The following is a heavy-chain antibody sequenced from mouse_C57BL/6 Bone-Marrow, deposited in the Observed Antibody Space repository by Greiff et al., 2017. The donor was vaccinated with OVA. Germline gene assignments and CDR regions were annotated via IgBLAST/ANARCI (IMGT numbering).Heavy chain of an antibody. J-gene: IGHJ2*01. CDR2: IRNKPNGSTT. Sequence: EVNVVESGGGLVQPGDSLSLSCAASGFTFTNYYMSWVRQPPGKALEWLAFIRNKPNGSTTEYSASVKGRFTISRDTSPSILYLQMNALRAEDSATYYGARYKGRVAVDYFDYWGQGTALTVSS. CDR1: GFTFTNYY. V-gene: IGHV7-3*01. CDR3: ARYKGRVAVDYFDY. D-gene: IGHD1-1*01.